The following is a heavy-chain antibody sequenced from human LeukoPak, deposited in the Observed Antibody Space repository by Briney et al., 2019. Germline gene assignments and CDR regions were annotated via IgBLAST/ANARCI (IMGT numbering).Heavy chain of an antibody. CDR2: INPKNAGT. V-gene: IGHV1-2*02. J-gene: IGHJ6*03. CDR3: ARGVVAATFYYYMDV. Sequence: GASVKVSCKASGYTFTGHYMHWVRQAPGQGLEWMGWINPKNAGTNFAQRFQGRVTMTRDTSISTAYMELSRLRSDDTAVYYCARGVVAATFYYYMDVWGKGTTVTVSS. CDR1: GYTFTGHY. D-gene: IGHD2-15*01.